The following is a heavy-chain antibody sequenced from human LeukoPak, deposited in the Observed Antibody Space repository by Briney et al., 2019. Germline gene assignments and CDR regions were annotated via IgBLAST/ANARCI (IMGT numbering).Heavy chain of an antibody. V-gene: IGHV1-69*05. CDR1: GGTFSSYA. Sequence: SVKVSCKASGGTFSSYAISWVRQAPGQGLEWMGGIIPIFGTANYAQKFQGRVTITTDESTSTAYMELRSLRSDDTAVYYCARHLPAHDAFDIWGQGTMVTVSS. CDR3: ARHLPAHDAFDI. D-gene: IGHD2-2*01. J-gene: IGHJ3*02. CDR2: IIPIFGTA.